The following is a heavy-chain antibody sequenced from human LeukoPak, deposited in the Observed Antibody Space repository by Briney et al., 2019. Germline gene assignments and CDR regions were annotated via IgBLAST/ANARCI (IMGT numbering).Heavy chain of an antibody. CDR2: ISYDGSNK. CDR1: GFTFSSYA. D-gene: IGHD2-15*01. CDR3: ARPDCSGGSCYSLYGMDV. J-gene: IGHJ6*02. Sequence: GGSLRLSFAASGFTFSSYAMHWVRQAPGKGLEWGAVISYDGSNKYYADSVKGRFTISRDNSKNTLYLQMNSLRAEDTAVYYCARPDCSGGSCYSLYGMDVWGQGTTVTVSS. V-gene: IGHV3-30-3*01.